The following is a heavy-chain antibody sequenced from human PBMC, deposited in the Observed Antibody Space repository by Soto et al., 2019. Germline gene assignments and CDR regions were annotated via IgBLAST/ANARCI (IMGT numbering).Heavy chain of an antibody. Sequence: QVQLVESGGGVVQSGRSLRLSCAASGFTFSSYGIQWVRQAPGKGLEWVALISDDGSNKYYADSVKGRCTTSRDNSKNTLYLQMNSLRPEDTAVYYCAKERYGQLWLEDYGLDVWGQGTTVTVSS. CDR1: GFTFSSYG. V-gene: IGHV3-30*18. J-gene: IGHJ6*02. CDR2: ISDDGSNK. D-gene: IGHD3-10*01. CDR3: AKERYGQLWLEDYGLDV.